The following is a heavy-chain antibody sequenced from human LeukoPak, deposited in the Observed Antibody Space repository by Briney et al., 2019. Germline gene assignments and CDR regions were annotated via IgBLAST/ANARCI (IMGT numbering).Heavy chain of an antibody. CDR3: AIHPYSGSYHFDY. D-gene: IGHD1-26*01. Sequence: ASVKVSCKASGYTFTGYYMHWVRQAPGQGLEWMGWINPNRGGTNSAQKFQGRVTMTRDTSISTAYMELSRLTSDDTTVYDWAIHPYSGSYHFDYWGQGTLVTVSS. CDR1: GYTFTGYY. CDR2: INPNRGGT. V-gene: IGHV1-2*02. J-gene: IGHJ4*02.